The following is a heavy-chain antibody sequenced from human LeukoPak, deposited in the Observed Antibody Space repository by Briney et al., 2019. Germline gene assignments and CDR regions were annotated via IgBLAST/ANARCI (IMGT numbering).Heavy chain of an antibody. V-gene: IGHV3-30*02. J-gene: IGHJ3*02. CDR2: IRYDGSNK. Sequence: GGSLRLSCAASGLTFSNYGMHWVRQAPGKGLEWVAFIRYDGSNKYYADSVKGRFTNSRDNSKNTLYLQMNSLRAEDTAVYYCAKGPRAGTDIWGQGTMVTVSS. CDR1: GLTFSNYG. D-gene: IGHD6-13*01. CDR3: AKGPRAGTDI.